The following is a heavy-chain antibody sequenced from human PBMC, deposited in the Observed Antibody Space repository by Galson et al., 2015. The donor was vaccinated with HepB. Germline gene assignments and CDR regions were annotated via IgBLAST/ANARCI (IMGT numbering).Heavy chain of an antibody. D-gene: IGHD6-13*01. CDR1: GFTFSGAA. CDR3: VRSGDFSGYSSR. J-gene: IGHJ4*02. V-gene: IGHV3-73*01. CDR2: LRIKATNFAA. Sequence: SLRLSCAASGFTFSGAALHWARQASGQGQKWIGHLRIKATNFAAFYVPSLKGRFTIPRDDSKNLAYLHMRSLKTDDTAAYYCVRSGDFSGYSSRWGQGTLVTVSS.